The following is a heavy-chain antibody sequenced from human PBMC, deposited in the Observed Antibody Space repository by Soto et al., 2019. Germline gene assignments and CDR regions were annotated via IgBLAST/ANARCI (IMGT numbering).Heavy chain of an antibody. CDR3: ARENSIASLSYYYGMEV. V-gene: IGHV1-69*13. D-gene: IGHD6-6*01. CDR2: IIPMFGTT. Sequence: SVKVSCKASEGTFTGNPISWVRQAPGRGLEWMGGIIPMFGTTNYAQKFQGRVTITADESTTTAYMELNSLRSEDTAVYYCARENSIASLSYYYGMEVWGQGTTVTVSS. J-gene: IGHJ6*02. CDR1: EGTFTGNP.